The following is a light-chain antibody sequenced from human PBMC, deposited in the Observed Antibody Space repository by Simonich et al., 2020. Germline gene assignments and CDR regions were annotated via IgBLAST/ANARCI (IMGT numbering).Light chain of an antibody. CDR1: QSVLYSSNNKKY. J-gene: IGKJ4*01. Sequence: DLVMTQSPDSLAVSLGERATINCKSSQSVLYSSNNKKYLAWYQQKPGQPPKLLIYWASTRESGVPDRFSGSGSGTDVTLTISSLQAEDVAVYYCQQYYSTPLTFGGGTKVEIK. CDR3: QQYYSTPLT. CDR2: WAS. V-gene: IGKV4-1*01.